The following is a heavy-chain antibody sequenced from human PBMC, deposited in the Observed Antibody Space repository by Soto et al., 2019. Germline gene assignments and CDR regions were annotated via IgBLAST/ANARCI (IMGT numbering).Heavy chain of an antibody. CDR2: IIPIFGTA. Sequence: QVQLVQSGAEVKKPGSSVKVSCKASGGTFSSYAISWVRQAPGQGLEWMGGIIPIFGTANYAQKFQGRVTIPAAESKRTAYMELSSLRSEDTAVYYCARESITSWTRVYYYYGMDVWGQGTTVTVSS. CDR1: GGTFSSYA. D-gene: IGHD2-2*01. V-gene: IGHV1-69*01. J-gene: IGHJ6*02. CDR3: ARESITSWTRVYYYYGMDV.